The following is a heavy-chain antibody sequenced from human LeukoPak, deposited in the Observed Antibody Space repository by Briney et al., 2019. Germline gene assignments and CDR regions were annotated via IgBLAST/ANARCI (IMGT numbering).Heavy chain of an antibody. Sequence: GASVKVSCKASGYTFTSYGISWVRQAPGQGLEWMGWISAYNGNTNYAQKFQGRVTITRNTSISTAYMELSSLRSEDTAVYYCARGGREWLPLGYYYYMDVWGKGTTVTVSS. CDR3: ARGGREWLPLGYYYYMDV. V-gene: IGHV1-18*01. J-gene: IGHJ6*03. CDR1: GYTFTSYG. D-gene: IGHD5-12*01. CDR2: ISAYNGNT.